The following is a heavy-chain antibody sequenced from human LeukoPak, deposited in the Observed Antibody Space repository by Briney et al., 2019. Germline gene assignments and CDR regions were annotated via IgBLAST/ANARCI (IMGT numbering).Heavy chain of an antibody. CDR2: INSDGSSI. Sequence: GGSLRLSCAASGFTFSNYWMHWVRQAPGKGLVWVSQINSDGSSIRYADSVKGRFTISRDNAKNTLYLHMSSLRAEDTAVYFCAKEGFKYFDYWGQGTLATVSS. J-gene: IGHJ4*02. CDR1: GFTFSNYW. CDR3: AKEGFKYFDY. V-gene: IGHV3-74*01.